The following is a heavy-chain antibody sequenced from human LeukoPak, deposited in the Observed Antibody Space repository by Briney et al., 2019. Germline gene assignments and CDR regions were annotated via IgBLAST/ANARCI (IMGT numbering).Heavy chain of an antibody. Sequence: PGGSLRLSCAASGFTYSSYEMNWVRQAPGKGLEWVSYISTSGSTIYYADSVKGRFTISRDNAKKSLYLQMNSLRAEDTAVYYCARINWLDPWGQGTLVTVSS. CDR2: ISTSGSTI. CDR1: GFTYSSYE. V-gene: IGHV3-48*03. CDR3: ARINWLDP. J-gene: IGHJ5*02.